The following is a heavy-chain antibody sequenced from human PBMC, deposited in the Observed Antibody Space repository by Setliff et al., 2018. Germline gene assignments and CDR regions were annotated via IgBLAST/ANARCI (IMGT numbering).Heavy chain of an antibody. CDR1: GDSISSGYYY. V-gene: IGHV4-61*09. CDR3: ARGGPTLTISRVLVVSSFDT. Sequence: SETLSLTCTVSGDSISSGYYYWTWIRQSAGKGLEWIGHFYTSGNTNYNPSLKSRVTISVDTSKNQFSLKLSSVTAADTATYYCARGGPTLTISRVLVVSSFDTWGQGSRVTVSS. D-gene: IGHD3-3*01. J-gene: IGHJ5*02. CDR2: FYTSGNT.